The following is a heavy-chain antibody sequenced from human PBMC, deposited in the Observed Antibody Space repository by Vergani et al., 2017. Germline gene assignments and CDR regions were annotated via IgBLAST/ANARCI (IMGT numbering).Heavy chain of an antibody. CDR3: AKDLGSSTWWGWFDP. Sequence: EVQLLESGGGLVQPGGSLRLSCAASGFTFSSYAMSWVRQAPGKGLEWVSAISGSGGSTYYADSVKGRFTISRDNSKNTLYLQMNSLRTEDTAVYYCAKDLGSSTWWGWFDPWGQGTLVTVSS. J-gene: IGHJ5*02. D-gene: IGHD6-13*01. CDR1: GFTFSSYA. V-gene: IGHV3-23*01. CDR2: ISGSGGST.